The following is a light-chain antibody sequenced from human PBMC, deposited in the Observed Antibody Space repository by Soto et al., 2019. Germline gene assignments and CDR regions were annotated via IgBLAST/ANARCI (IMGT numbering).Light chain of an antibody. CDR1: QSVSSN. CDR2: GAS. Sequence: EILMTQSPATLSVSPGERATLSCRASQSVSSNLAWYQQKPGQAPRLLIYGASTRAPGIPATFSGSGSGTELTLTLSSVASEDSSVSFCQQYYNCSPHTGGRGTMMEIK. V-gene: IGKV3-15*01. CDR3: QQYYNCSPHT. J-gene: IGKJ2*01.